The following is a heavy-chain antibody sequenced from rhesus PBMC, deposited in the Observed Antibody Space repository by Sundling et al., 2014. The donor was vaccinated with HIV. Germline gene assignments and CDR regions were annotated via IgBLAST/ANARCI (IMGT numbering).Heavy chain of an antibody. Sequence: QVQLVQSGAEVKKPGTSVKLSCKASGYTFTSYYINWVRQAPGQVLEWMGWINPSNGNTGYAQKFQGRVTMTRDTSTSTAYMELNSLRSEDTAVYYCARTLLGYCSGGVCYAFYGLDSWGQGVVVTVSS. D-gene: IGHD2-8*01. CDR3: ARTLLGYCSGGVCYAFYGLDS. J-gene: IGHJ6*01. V-gene: IGHV1-200*01. CDR2: INPSNGNT. CDR1: GYTFTSYY.